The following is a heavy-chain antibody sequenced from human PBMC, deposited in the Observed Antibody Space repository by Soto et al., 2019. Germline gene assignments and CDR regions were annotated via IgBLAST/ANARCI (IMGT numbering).Heavy chain of an antibody. CDR1: GFTFSSYA. J-gene: IGHJ4*02. D-gene: IGHD2-15*01. Sequence: QPGGSLRLSCAGSGFTFSSYAMSWVRQAPGKGLEWVSAISGTGGIIYYADSVKGRFTVSRDNSKDTLYLQMNSLRAEDTAVYYCAKRFGYCTEGSCQYWGQGTLVTVSS. CDR2: ISGTGGII. CDR3: AKRFGYCTEGSCQY. V-gene: IGHV3-23*01.